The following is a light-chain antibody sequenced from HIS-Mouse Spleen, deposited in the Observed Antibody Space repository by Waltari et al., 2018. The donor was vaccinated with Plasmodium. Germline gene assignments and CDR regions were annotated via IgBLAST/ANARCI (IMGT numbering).Light chain of an antibody. CDR3: QQYGSSPPLT. V-gene: IGKV3-20*01. CDR1: QSVSSSY. J-gene: IGKJ4*01. CDR2: VAS. Sequence: EIVLTQSPGTLSLSPGERATLSCRASQSVSSSYLAWYQQKPGQAPRLLIYVASSRATGIPDRFSVSGSGTDFTLTISRLEPEDFVVYYCQQYGSSPPLTFGGGTKVEIK.